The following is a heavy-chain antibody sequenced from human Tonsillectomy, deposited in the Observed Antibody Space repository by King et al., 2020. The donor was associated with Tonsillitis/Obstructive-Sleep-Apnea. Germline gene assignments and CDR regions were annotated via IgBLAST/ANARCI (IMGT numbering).Heavy chain of an antibody. V-gene: IGHV4-59*01. CDR1: GGSISSYY. CDR3: ARGYYYDSSGH. D-gene: IGHD3-22*01. Sequence: LQLQESGPRLVKPSETLSLTCTVSGGSISSYYWSWIRQPPGKGLEWIGYIYYSGSTNYNPSLKSRVTISVDTSKNQFSLKLSSVTAADTAVYYCARGYYYDSSGHWGQGTLVTVSS. CDR2: IYYSGST. J-gene: IGHJ4*02.